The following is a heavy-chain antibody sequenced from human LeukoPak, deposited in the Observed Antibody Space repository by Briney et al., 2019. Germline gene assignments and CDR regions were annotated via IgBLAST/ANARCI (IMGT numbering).Heavy chain of an antibody. CDR1: GYTHTELS. V-gene: IGHV1-24*01. J-gene: IGHJ6*04. Sequence: ASVKVSCKVSGYTHTELSMHWVRQAPGKGLEWMGGFDPEDGETIYAQKFQGRVTMTEDTSTDTAYMELSSLRSEDTAVYYCATDVYCSSTSCMDVWGKGTTVTVSS. D-gene: IGHD2-2*01. CDR2: FDPEDGET. CDR3: ATDVYCSSTSCMDV.